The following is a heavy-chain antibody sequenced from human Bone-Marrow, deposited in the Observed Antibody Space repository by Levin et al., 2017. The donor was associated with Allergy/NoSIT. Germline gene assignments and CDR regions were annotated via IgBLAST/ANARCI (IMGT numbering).Heavy chain of an antibody. CDR3: AKDSQSNWFFDS. CDR2: ISYSGVNT. Sequence: PGGSLRLSCAGSGFTFSSYGMSWVRQAPGKGLEWVSGISYSGVNTYYADAVKGRFTISRDNSKNTLYLQMNSLRAEDTAVYYCAKDSQSNWFFDSWGQGTLVTVSS. CDR1: GFTFSSYG. D-gene: IGHD7-27*01. V-gene: IGHV3-23*01. J-gene: IGHJ4*02.